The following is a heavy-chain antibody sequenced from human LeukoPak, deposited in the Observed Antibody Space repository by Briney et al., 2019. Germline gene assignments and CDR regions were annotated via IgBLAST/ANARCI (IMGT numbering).Heavy chain of an antibody. D-gene: IGHD6-19*01. CDR1: GGSFSGYY. CDR3: ASKWLVRGYYFDY. Sequence: PSETLSLTCAVYGGSFSGYYWSWIRQPPGKGLEWIGEINHSGSTNYNPSLKSRVTISVDTSKNQFSLKLSSVTAADTAVYYCASKWLVRGYYFDYWGQGTLVTVSS. CDR2: INHSGST. V-gene: IGHV4-34*01. J-gene: IGHJ4*02.